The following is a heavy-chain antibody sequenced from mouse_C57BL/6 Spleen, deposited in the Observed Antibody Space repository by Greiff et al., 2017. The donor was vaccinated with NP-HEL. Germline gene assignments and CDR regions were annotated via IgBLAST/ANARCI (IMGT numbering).Heavy chain of an antibody. J-gene: IGHJ4*01. CDR2: LNPGSGGT. CDR1: GYAFTNYL. V-gene: IGHV1-54*01. Sequence: QVQLQQSGAELVRPGTSVKVSCKASGYAFTNYLIEWVKQRPGQGLEWIGVLNPGSGGTNYTEKFKGKVTLTADKSSSTAYMQLSSLTSEDSAVYFCARSRDGNYVYAMDYWGQGTSVTVSS. D-gene: IGHD2-1*01. CDR3: ARSRDGNYVYAMDY.